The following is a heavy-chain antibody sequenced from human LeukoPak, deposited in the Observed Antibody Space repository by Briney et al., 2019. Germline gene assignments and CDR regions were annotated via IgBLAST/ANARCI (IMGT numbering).Heavy chain of an antibody. Sequence: PGGSLRLSCAASGFTFSSYWMSWVRQAPGKGLEWVANIKQDGSEKYYVDSVKGRFTISRDNAKNSLYLQMNSLRAEDTAVYYCARASYYYDSSGVDYWGQGTLVTVSS. V-gene: IGHV3-7*01. CDR2: IKQDGSEK. CDR3: ARASYYYDSSGVDY. D-gene: IGHD3-22*01. CDR1: GFTFSSYW. J-gene: IGHJ4*02.